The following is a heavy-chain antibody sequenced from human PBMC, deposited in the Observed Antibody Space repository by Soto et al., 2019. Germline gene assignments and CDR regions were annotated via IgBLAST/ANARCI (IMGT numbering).Heavy chain of an antibody. CDR1: GFTFSSYG. CDR2: IWYDGRNK. V-gene: IGHV3-33*01. J-gene: IGHJ4*02. Sequence: QVQLVESGGGVVQPGRSLRLSCAASGFTFSSYGMHWVRQAPGKGLEWVAVIWYDGRNKYYADSVKGRFTIPRDNSKNALYLQINGLSAEDTAVYYCARDSSFKRGYFDHWGQGSMVTVSS. CDR3: ARDSSFKRGYFDH. D-gene: IGHD6-6*01.